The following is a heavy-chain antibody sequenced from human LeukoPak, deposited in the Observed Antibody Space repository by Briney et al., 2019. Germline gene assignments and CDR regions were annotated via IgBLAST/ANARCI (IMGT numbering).Heavy chain of an antibody. CDR1: GFTFSSYW. J-gene: IGHJ4*02. D-gene: IGHD3-22*01. CDR2: ISWNSGSI. V-gene: IGHV3-20*04. Sequence: PGGSLRLSCAASGFTFSSYWMSWVRQAPGKGLEWVSGISWNSGSIGYADSVKGRFTISRDNAKNSLYLQMNSLRAEDTAVYYCARADAYYYDSSGYYYWGQGTLVTVSS. CDR3: ARADAYYYDSSGYYY.